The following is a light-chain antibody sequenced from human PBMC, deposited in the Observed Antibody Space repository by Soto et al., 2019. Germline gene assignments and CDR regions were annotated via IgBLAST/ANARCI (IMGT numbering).Light chain of an antibody. CDR3: QQSSSSPIT. CDR2: DAS. J-gene: IGKJ5*01. CDR1: QSVNSY. V-gene: IGKV3-20*01. Sequence: EIVLTQSPGTLSLSPGERATLSCRASQSVNSYLVWYQQRPGQAPRLLIYDASNRATGIPDRFSGSGSGTDFTLTISRLEAEDFAVYYCQQSSSSPITFGQGTRLEIK.